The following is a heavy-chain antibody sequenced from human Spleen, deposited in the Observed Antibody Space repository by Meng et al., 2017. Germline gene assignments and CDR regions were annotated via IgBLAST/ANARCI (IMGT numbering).Heavy chain of an antibody. Sequence: GSLRLSCAVYGGSFSGYYWSWIRQTPGKGLEWIGYIYSSGSTNYNPSLKSRVTISVDTSKNQFYLKLTSVTAADTAVYYCARSAGSVEYYYYYYGMDVWGQGTTVTVSS. J-gene: IGHJ6*02. CDR3: ARSAGSVEYYYYYYGMDV. V-gene: IGHV4-59*01. CDR2: IYSSGST. D-gene: IGHD2-8*02. CDR1: GGSFSGYY.